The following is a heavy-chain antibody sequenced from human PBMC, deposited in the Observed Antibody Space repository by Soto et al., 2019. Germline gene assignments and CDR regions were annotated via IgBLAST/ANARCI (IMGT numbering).Heavy chain of an antibody. CDR1: GFTFSSYS. J-gene: IGHJ4*02. CDR2: ISSSSSYI. V-gene: IGHV3-21*01. Sequence: GGSLRLSCAASGFTFSSYSMNWVRQAPGKGLEWVSSISSSSSYIYYADSVKGRFTISRDNAKNSLYLQMNSLRAEDTAVYYCARDGGGSTSLESWGQGTLVTVSS. D-gene: IGHD2-2*01. CDR3: ARDGGGSTSLES.